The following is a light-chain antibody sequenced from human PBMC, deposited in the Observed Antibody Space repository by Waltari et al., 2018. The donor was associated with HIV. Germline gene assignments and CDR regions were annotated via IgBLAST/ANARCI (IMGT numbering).Light chain of an antibody. CDR1: QSISNNY. CDR3: QQYGSSPLT. Sequence: EIVLTQSPATLSLSPGERATLSFGASQSISNNYLAWYQRKPAQAPRFLMYDASNGATGIPDRFRVSGSGTDFSLTISRLEPEDFAVYYCQQYGSSPLTFGGGTKVDIK. J-gene: IGKJ4*01. V-gene: IGKV3D-20*01. CDR2: DAS.